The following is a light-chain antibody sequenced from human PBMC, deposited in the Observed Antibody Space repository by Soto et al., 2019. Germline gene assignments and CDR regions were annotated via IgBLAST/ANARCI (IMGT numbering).Light chain of an antibody. Sequence: DVQMAQSPAYLTRAGVDRFTIAYRASQSISSYLNWYHQKPGKAPKLLIYASSSLQSGVPSRFSVSGSGTEFTLTITSLQPDDFATYYCQQYSTYSWTFGQGTKVDIK. CDR2: ASS. CDR1: QSISSY. CDR3: QQYSTYSWT. V-gene: IGKV1-39*01. J-gene: IGKJ1*01.